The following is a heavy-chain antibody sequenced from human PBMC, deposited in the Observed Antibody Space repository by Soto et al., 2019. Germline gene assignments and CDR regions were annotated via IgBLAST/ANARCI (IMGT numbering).Heavy chain of an antibody. CDR2: ISSTGALM. D-gene: IGHD6-19*01. J-gene: IGHJ4*02. CDR3: ARDRLARGIPVAGRIDY. CDR1: GFIFSQYS. V-gene: IGHV3-21*02. Sequence: EVQLVESGGGLVKPGGSLRLSCAASGFIFSQYSMNWVRQAPGKGLEWVSSISSTGALMYYADSVKGRFTISRDDADNSLYLQMNSLRVEDTAVYYCARDRLARGIPVAGRIDYWGQGARVTVSS.